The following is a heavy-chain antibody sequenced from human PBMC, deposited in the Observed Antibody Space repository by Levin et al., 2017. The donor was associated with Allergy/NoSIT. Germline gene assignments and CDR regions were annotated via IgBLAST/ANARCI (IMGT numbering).Heavy chain of an antibody. D-gene: IGHD3-16*01. CDR2: ISAGGGST. Sequence: GGSLRLSCAASGFTFSSYPMSWVRQAPGKGLVWVSAISAGGGSTYYADSVKGRFAISRDNSKNTLYLQMNNLRAEDTAIYYCAKDLRMEWGQGTLVTVSS. CDR3: AKDLRME. CDR1: GFTFSSYP. J-gene: IGHJ4*02. V-gene: IGHV3-23*01.